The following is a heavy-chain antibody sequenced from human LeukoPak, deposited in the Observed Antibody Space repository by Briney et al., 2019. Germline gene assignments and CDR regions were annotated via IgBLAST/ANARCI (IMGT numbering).Heavy chain of an antibody. J-gene: IGHJ4*02. CDR2: INPSGGTT. Sequence: GASVKVSCKASGYTFTNYYMHLVRQAPGQGLEWVGVINPSGGTTSYAQRFQGRITMTRDMSTSTVYMELSSLRSEDTAVYYCATYYDDSTPIGYWGQGTLVTVSS. CDR3: ATYYDDSTPIGY. D-gene: IGHD3-22*01. V-gene: IGHV1-46*01. CDR1: GYTFTNYY.